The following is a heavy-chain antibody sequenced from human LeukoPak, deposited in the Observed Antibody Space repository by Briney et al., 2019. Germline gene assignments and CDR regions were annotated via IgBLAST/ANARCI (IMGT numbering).Heavy chain of an antibody. CDR1: GGTFSSYA. D-gene: IGHD5-12*01. CDR2: IIPIFGIA. Sequence: SVKVSCKASGGTFSSYAISWVRQAPGQGLGWMGRIIPIFGIANYAQKFQGSVTITADKSTSTAYMELSSLRSEDTAVYYCAREGSGYDPLRPYYYYGMDVWGQGTTVTVSS. V-gene: IGHV1-69*04. J-gene: IGHJ6*02. CDR3: AREGSGYDPLRPYYYYGMDV.